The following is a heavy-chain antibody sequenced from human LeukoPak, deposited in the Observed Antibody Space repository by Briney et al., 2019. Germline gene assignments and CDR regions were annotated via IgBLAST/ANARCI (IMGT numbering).Heavy chain of an antibody. CDR1: GYSFTSYW. CDR2: IYPGDSDT. V-gene: IGHV5-51*01. CDR3: ARRYYYDSSGYYWGRDAFDI. J-gene: IGHJ3*02. D-gene: IGHD3-22*01. Sequence: GESLKISCKGSGYSFTSYWIGWVRQMPGKGLEWMGIIYPGDSDTRYSPSFQGQVTISADKSISTAYLQWSSLKASDTAMYYCARRYYYDSSGYYWGRDAFDIWGQGTMVTVSS.